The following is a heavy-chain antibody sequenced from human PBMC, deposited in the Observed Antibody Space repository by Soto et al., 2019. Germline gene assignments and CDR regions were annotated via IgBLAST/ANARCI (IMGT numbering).Heavy chain of an antibody. V-gene: IGHV3-30-3*01. J-gene: IGHJ4*02. D-gene: IGHD1-7*01. CDR2: ISYDGSNK. CDR1: GFTFSAYA. Sequence: QVQLVESGGGVVQPGRSLRLSCAASGFTFSAYAINWFRQAPGRGLEWVAVISYDGSNKHYADSVKGRFTISRDNSKDTLFLQMNSLTTEDTALYYCARDRFSWDYLAGCDSWGQGNLVTVSS. CDR3: ARDRFSWDYLAGCDS.